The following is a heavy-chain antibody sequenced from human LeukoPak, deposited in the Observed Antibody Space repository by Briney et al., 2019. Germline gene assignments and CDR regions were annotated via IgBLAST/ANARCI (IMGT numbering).Heavy chain of an antibody. Sequence: PGGSLRLSCAASGFTFSSYAMSWVRQAPGKGLEWVSAISGSGGSTYYADSVKGRFTISRNNSKNTLYLQMNSLRAEDTAVYYCARDRVGATDYFDYWGQGTLVTVSS. CDR1: GFTFSSYA. CDR2: ISGSGGST. V-gene: IGHV3-23*01. CDR3: ARDRVGATDYFDY. D-gene: IGHD1-26*01. J-gene: IGHJ4*02.